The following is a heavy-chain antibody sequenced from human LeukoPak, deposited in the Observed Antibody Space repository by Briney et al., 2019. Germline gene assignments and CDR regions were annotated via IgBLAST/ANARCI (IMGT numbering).Heavy chain of an antibody. CDR2: IYYSGST. J-gene: IGHJ2*01. V-gene: IGHV4-30-4*01. Sequence: SETLSLTCTVSGGSISSGDYYWSWIHQPPGKGLEWIGYIYYSGSTYYNPSLKSRVTISVDTSKNQFSLKLSSVTAADTAVYYCARDGVGCSSTSCYNLPVEVDWYFDLWGRGTLVTVSS. CDR1: GGSISSGDYY. CDR3: ARDGVGCSSTSCYNLPVEVDWYFDL. D-gene: IGHD2-2*02.